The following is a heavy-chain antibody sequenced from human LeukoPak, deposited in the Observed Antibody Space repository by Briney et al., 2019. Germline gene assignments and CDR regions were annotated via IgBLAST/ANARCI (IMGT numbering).Heavy chain of an antibody. CDR2: IYYSGST. D-gene: IGHD6-19*01. Sequence: SETLSLTCTVSGGSISSYYWSWIRQPPGKGLEWIGYIYYSGSTNYNPSLKSRVTISVDTSKNQFSLKLSSVTAADTAVYYCARSVAGTGAFDIWGQGTTVTVSS. CDR1: GGSISSYY. CDR3: ARSVAGTGAFDI. J-gene: IGHJ3*02. V-gene: IGHV4-59*01.